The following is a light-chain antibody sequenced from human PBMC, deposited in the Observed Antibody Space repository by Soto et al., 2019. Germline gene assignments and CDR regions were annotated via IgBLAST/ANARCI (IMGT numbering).Light chain of an antibody. V-gene: IGKV3-20*01. CDR3: QKYGSSPWT. CDR1: QSVSSSY. J-gene: IGKJ1*01. CDR2: GAS. Sequence: EIVLTQPPGTLSLSPGERATLSCRASQSVSSSYLAWYQQKPGQAPRLLIYGASSRATGIPDRFSGSGSGTDFTLTISRLEPEDFAVYYCQKYGSSPWTFGHGTKVETK.